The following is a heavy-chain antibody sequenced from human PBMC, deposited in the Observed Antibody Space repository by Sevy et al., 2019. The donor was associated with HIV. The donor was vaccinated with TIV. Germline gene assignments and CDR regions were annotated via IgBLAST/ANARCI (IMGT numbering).Heavy chain of an antibody. CDR2: ISSSGSTI. J-gene: IGHJ5*02. D-gene: IGHD6-19*01. CDR3: ARATYSSGWYRGGWFDP. CDR1: GFTFSSYE. V-gene: IGHV3-48*03. Sequence: GGSLRLSCAASGFTFSSYEMNWVRQAPGKGLEWVSYISSSGSTIYYADSVKGRFTISRDNAKNSLYLQMNSLRAEDTAVYYCARATYSSGWYRGGWFDPWGQGTLVTVSS.